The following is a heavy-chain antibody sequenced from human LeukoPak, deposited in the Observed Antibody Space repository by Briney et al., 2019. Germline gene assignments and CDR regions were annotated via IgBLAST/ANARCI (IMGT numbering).Heavy chain of an antibody. CDR2: IYHSGST. CDR1: GGSISSGGYY. J-gene: IGHJ4*02. CDR3: ARVTGAKFTMVRGVPDY. Sequence: PSQTLSLTCTASGGSISSGGYYWSWIRQPPGKGLEWIGYIYHSGSTYYNPSLKSRVTISVDRSKNQFSLKLSSVTAADTAVYYCARVTGAKFTMVRGVPDYWGQGTLVTVSS. V-gene: IGHV4-30-2*01. D-gene: IGHD3-10*01.